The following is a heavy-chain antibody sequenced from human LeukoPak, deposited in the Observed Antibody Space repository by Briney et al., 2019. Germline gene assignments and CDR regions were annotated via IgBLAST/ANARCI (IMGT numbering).Heavy chain of an antibody. CDR1: GFTLSSFE. Sequence: PGGSLTLSCAASGFTLSSFEINWVRKAPGKGLEWVSYIGSSSRTIYYADSVKGRFIISRDNAKNSLYLQMNSLRAEDTAVYYCARLDVIAGLDYWGQGTLVTVSS. CDR3: ARLDVIAGLDY. CDR2: IGSSSRTI. V-gene: IGHV3-48*03. J-gene: IGHJ4*02. D-gene: IGHD6-13*01.